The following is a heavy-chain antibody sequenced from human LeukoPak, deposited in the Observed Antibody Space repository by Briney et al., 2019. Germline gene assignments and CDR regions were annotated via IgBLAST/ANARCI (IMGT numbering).Heavy chain of an antibody. CDR2: ITTTGGGS. J-gene: IGHJ4*02. Sequence: GGSLRLSCAASGFTFSSYATTWVRQAPGKGLEWVSLITTTGGGSYYADSVKGRFTISRDNSKNTVYLQMNSLRAEDTALYYCARGVQLTGDDYWGQGTLVTVSS. CDR3: ARGVQLTGDDY. V-gene: IGHV3-23*01. D-gene: IGHD3-16*01. CDR1: GFTFSSYA.